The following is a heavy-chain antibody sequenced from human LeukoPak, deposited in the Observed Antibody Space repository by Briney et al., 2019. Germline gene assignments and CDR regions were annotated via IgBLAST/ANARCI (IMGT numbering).Heavy chain of an antibody. V-gene: IGHV3-64D*06. CDR2: ISSNGGST. CDR1: GFPFIRYA. J-gene: IGHJ4*02. Sequence: PGGSLRLSCSASGFPFIRYAMHWVRQAPGKGLEYVSAISSNGGSTYYADSVKGRFTISRDNSKNTLYLQMSSLRAEDTAVYYCVNTREYSGYLYDRWGQGTLVPVSS. CDR3: VNTREYSGYLYDR. D-gene: IGHD5-12*01.